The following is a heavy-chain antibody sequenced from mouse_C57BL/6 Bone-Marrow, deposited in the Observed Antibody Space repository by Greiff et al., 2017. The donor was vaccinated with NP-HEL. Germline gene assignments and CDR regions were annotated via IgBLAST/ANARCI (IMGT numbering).Heavy chain of an antibody. D-gene: IGHD1-1*01. Sequence: EVQLQQSGAELVRPGASVKLSCTASGFNIKDDYMHWVKQRPEQGLEWIGWIDPENGDTEYASKFQGKATITAYTSSNPAYLQLSSLTSEDTAGYYCTTTDYYGPDYWGKGTTVTVAS. CDR2: IDPENGDT. V-gene: IGHV14-4*01. J-gene: IGHJ2*01. CDR1: GFNIKDDY. CDR3: TTTDYYGPDY.